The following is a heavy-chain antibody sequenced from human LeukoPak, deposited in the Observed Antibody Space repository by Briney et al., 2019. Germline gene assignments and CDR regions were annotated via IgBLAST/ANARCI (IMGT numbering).Heavy chain of an antibody. CDR2: VSGRDTST. J-gene: IGHJ4*02. CDR3: AKWGDYDVLTGYYDSDY. Sequence: GASLRLSCAASRFTISNYAMSWVRQAPGKGLEWVSAVSGRDTSTYYTDSVKGRFTISRDNSKNTLYLQMNSLSAEDTAIYYCAKWGDYDVLTGYYDSDYWGQGTLVTVSS. CDR1: RFTISNYA. D-gene: IGHD3-9*01. V-gene: IGHV3-23*01.